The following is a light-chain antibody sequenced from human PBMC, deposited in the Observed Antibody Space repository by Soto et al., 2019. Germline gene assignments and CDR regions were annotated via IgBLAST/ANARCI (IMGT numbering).Light chain of an antibody. CDR3: QQSYSTHSIT. J-gene: IGKJ5*01. CDR1: QGISSW. V-gene: IGKV1-12*01. CDR2: AAS. Sequence: DIQMTQSPSSVSASVGYRVTITCRASQGISSWLAWYQQKPVKAPKLLXYAASNLQSGVPSRFSGSGSGTDFTLTISNLQPEDFANYYCQQSYSTHSITFGQGTRLEIK.